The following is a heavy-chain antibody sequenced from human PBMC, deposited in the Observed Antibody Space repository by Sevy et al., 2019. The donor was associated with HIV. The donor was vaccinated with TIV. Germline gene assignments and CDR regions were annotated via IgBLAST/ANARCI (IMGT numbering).Heavy chain of an antibody. J-gene: IGHJ4*02. CDR2: ISYDGNNR. CDR3: ARVAVEYCTNDCYHRFDH. V-gene: IGHV3-30*04. CDR1: GFTFPIYS. Sequence: GGSLRLSCVASGFTFPIYSVVWVRRAPGKGLEWLTLISYDGNNRYYADSVKGRFTISRDNSINILYRQMTSLRVEDTALYFCARVAVEYCTNDCYHRFDHWGLGTLVTVSS. D-gene: IGHD2-8*01.